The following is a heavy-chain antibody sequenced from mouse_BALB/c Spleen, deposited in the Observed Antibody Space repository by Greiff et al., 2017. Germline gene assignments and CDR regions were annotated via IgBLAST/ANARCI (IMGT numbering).Heavy chain of an antibody. CDR2: ISSGGST. J-gene: IGHJ3*01. Sequence: EVKVEESGGGLVKPGGSLKLSCAASGFTFSSYAMSWVRQTPEKRLEWVASISSGGSTYYPDSVKGRFTISRDNARNILYLQMSSLRSEDTAMYYCARRYRYDEAWFAYWGQGTLVTVSA. CDR3: ARRYRYDEAWFAY. V-gene: IGHV5-6-5*01. D-gene: IGHD2-14*01. CDR1: GFTFSSYA.